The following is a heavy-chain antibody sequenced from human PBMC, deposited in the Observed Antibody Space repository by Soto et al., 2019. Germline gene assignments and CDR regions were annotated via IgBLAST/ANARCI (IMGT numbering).Heavy chain of an antibody. J-gene: IGHJ4*02. CDR2: IYYSGST. Sequence: PSETLSLTCTVSGGSISSSSYYWGWIRQPPGKGLEWIGSIYYSGSTYYNPSLKSRVTISVDTSKNQFSLKLSSVTAADTAVYYCARQLAGSPPDYWGQGTLVTVSS. D-gene: IGHD6-19*01. CDR3: ARQLAGSPPDY. V-gene: IGHV4-39*01. CDR1: GGSISSSSYY.